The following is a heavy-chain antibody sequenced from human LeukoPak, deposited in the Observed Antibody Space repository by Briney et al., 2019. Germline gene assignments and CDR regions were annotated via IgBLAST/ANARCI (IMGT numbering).Heavy chain of an antibody. D-gene: IGHD2-2*01. CDR1: GYTFTNFG. Sequence: ASVKVSCKTSGYTFTNFGINWVRQAPGQGLEWMGWFSGNNDNTNYGQKFHGRFTVTTDSSTSTAYMELRNLKFDNSAVYYCARDGTSTDDYWGQGTLVTVSS. J-gene: IGHJ4*02. CDR2: FSGNNDNT. V-gene: IGHV1-18*01. CDR3: ARDGTSTDDY.